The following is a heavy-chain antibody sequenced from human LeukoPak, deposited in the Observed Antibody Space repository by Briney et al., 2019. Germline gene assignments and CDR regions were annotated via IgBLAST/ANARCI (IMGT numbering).Heavy chain of an antibody. CDR3: ARHPNDYSNYECFDY. CDR1: GFTFSSYS. CDR2: ISSSSSTI. Sequence: GGSLRLSCAASGFTFSSYSMNWVRQAPGKGLEWVSYISSSSSTIYYADSVKGRFTISRDNSKNTLYLQMNSLRAEDTAVYYCARHPNDYSNYECFDYWGQGTLVTVSS. J-gene: IGHJ4*02. D-gene: IGHD4-11*01. V-gene: IGHV3-48*01.